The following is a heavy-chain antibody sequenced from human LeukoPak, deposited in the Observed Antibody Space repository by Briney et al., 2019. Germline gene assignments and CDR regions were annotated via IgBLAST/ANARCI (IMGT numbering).Heavy chain of an antibody. D-gene: IGHD3-10*01. CDR3: ARVTLPTYYYGSGSYYNPAFDY. CDR1: GGSFSGYY. Sequence: ASETLSLTCAVYGGSFSGYYWSWIPQPPGKGLEWIGEINHSGSTNYNPSLKSRVTISVDTSKNQFSLKLSSVTAADTAVYYCARVTLPTYYYGSGSYYNPAFDYWGQGTLVTVSS. CDR2: INHSGST. V-gene: IGHV4-34*01. J-gene: IGHJ4*02.